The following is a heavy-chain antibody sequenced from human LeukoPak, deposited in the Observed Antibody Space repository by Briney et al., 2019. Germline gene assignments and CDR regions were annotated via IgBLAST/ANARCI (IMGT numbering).Heavy chain of an antibody. CDR1: GFTFRDEP. CDR2: ISNSGSYT. D-gene: IGHD6-19*01. J-gene: IGHJ4*02. Sequence: GGALRLSCAPSGFTFRDEPMSWIRHAPGKGLEWVSYISNSGSYTNYADSVKGRFTISRDNAKNSLYLQMNSLRAEDTAVYYCARSRGAGPGAYFDYWGQGTLITVSS. CDR3: ARSRGAGPGAYFDY. V-gene: IGHV3-11*03.